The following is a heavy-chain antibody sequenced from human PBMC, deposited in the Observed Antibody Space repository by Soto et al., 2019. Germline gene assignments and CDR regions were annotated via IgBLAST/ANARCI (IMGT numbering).Heavy chain of an antibody. J-gene: IGHJ6*02. CDR2: THPSGTT. Sequence: PSETLSLTCTVFGDSINTYYWSWNRHLPGKGLEWIGYTHPSGTTDYNPTLKTRATIPVDPSKTQFSLRLSSVSAADTAVYYCARDVNVYGTSRHYYGIDVWGRGTTVTVS. V-gene: IGHV4-4*08. CDR1: GDSINTYY. D-gene: IGHD2-2*01. CDR3: ARDVNVYGTSRHYYGIDV.